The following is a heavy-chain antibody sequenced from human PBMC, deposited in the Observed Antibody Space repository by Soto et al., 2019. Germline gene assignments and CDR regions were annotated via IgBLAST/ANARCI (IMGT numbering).Heavy chain of an antibody. Sequence: SETLSLTCTVSGGSISSGGYYWSWIRQHPGKGLEWIGYIYYSGSTYYNPSLKSRVTISVDTSKNQFSLKLSSVTAADTAVYYCARGSRGTAWIFDYWGQGTLVTVSS. CDR2: IYYSGST. D-gene: IGHD3-16*01. J-gene: IGHJ4*02. CDR3: ARGSRGTAWIFDY. CDR1: GGSISSGGYY. V-gene: IGHV4-31*03.